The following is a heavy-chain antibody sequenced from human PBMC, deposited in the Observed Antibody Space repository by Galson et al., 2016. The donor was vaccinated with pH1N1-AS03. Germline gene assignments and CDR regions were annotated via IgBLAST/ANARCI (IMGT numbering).Heavy chain of an antibody. CDR2: VILGRCNDCVPGENT. Sequence: SETLSLTCTESTGSFRGAYWTWVRQPPGKGLEWIGEVILGRCNDCVPGENTKYAPSLKSRVTISIDTSRSQLSLRLTSVTAADTAVYYCARRPTGLYYWGQGSLVTVSS. CDR3: ARRPTGLYY. D-gene: IGHD2/OR15-2a*01. J-gene: IGHJ4*02. CDR1: TGSFRGAY. V-gene: IGHV4-34*12.